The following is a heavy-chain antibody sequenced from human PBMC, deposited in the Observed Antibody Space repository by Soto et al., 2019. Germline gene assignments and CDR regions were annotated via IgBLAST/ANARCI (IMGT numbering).Heavy chain of an antibody. V-gene: IGHV3-23*01. J-gene: IGHJ4*02. CDR3: AKDGFWSSSSSSIDY. CDR2: ISGSGGST. CDR1: GFTFSSYA. D-gene: IGHD6-6*01. Sequence: GGSLRLSCAASGFTFSSYAMSLVSQAPGKGLEWVSAISGSGGSTYYADSVKGRFTISRDNSKNTLYLQMNSLRAEDTAVYYCAKDGFWSSSSSSIDYWGQGTLVTVSS.